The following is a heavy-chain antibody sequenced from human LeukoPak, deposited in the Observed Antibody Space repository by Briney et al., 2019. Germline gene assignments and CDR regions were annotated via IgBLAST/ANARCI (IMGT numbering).Heavy chain of an antibody. CDR2: IYPAGSNT. V-gene: IGHV5-51*01. J-gene: IGHJ5*02. D-gene: IGHD4-11*01. CDR3: ARQWWGNDYMPKYNWFDP. CDR1: GFSFTTYW. Sequence: GESLKISCKGSGFSFTTYWIGWVRQMPGKGLEWMGIIYPAGSNTRYSPSFQGQVTISADKSTNTAYLQWSSLKASDTAMYYCARQWWGNDYMPKYNWFDPWGQGTLVTVSS.